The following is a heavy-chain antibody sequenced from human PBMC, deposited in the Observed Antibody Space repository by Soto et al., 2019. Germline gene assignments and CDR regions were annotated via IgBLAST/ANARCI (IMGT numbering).Heavy chain of an antibody. CDR3: ERANWISVASFDS. Sequence: ASVEVSCKASGYTFTSYGISWVRHAPGQGLEWTGWISAYNGNTNYAQNLQGRVTMTTVTSTSTADMELRRLRSEAMAVYQSERANWISVASFDSCGQGTLVT. D-gene: IGHD1-20*01. J-gene: IGHJ4*02. V-gene: IGHV1-18*03. CDR2: ISAYNGNT. CDR1: GYTFTSYG.